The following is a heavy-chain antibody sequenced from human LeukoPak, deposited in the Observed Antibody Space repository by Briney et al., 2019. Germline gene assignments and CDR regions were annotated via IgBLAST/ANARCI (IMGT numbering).Heavy chain of an antibody. J-gene: IGHJ4*02. CDR1: GGSVSNNNYY. Sequence: PSETLSLTCTVSGGSVSNNNYYWNWIRQPPGKGLEWTGSIYYSGSTYYNPSLKSRVTISVDTSKNQFSLKLSSVTAADTAVYYCARREGYPYHFDYWGQGTLVTVSS. CDR3: ARREGYPYHFDY. CDR2: IYYSGST. D-gene: IGHD3-16*02. V-gene: IGHV4-39*01.